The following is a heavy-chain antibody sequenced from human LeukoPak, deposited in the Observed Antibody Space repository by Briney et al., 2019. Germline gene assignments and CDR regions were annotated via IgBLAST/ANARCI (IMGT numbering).Heavy chain of an antibody. J-gene: IGHJ4*02. CDR3: ARGLLLNDYTLGYFDY. CDR2: IYTSGST. CDR1: GVSISSGSYY. V-gene: IGHV4-61*02. D-gene: IGHD4-11*01. Sequence: SQTLSLTCTVSGVSISSGSYYWSWIRQPAGKGLEWIGRIYTSGSTNYNPSLKSRVTISVDTSTNQFTLKLSSVTAAETAVYYGARGLLLNDYTLGYFDYWGQGTLVTVSS.